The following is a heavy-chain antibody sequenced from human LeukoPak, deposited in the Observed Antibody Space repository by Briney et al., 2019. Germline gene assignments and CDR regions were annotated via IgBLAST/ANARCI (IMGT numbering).Heavy chain of an antibody. J-gene: IGHJ3*02. D-gene: IGHD1-26*01. CDR3: AKNKWERSGAFDI. V-gene: IGHV3-23*01. CDR2: ISGGGGSA. Sequence: PGGSLRLSCAASGFTFSSYAMSWVRQAPGKGLEWVSAISGGGGSAYYADSVKGRFTISRDISKNTLYLQMNSLGVEDTAVYYCAKNKWERSGAFDIWGQGTMVTVSS. CDR1: GFTFSSYA.